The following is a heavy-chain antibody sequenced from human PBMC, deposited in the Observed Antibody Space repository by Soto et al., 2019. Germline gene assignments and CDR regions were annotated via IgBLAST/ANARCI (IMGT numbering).Heavy chain of an antibody. CDR2: ISDNGGRT. V-gene: IGHV3-23*01. CDR1: GFTFRSYG. J-gene: IGHJ4*02. CDR3: AKRELNDK. Sequence: EVQLLESGGRFVQPGGSLRHSCAASGFTFRSYGMSWVRQAPGKGLEWISAISDNGGRTDYADSVKGRFTISRDNSKNTLFFQMNTLTAEDTAVYYCAKRELNDKWGQGTLVTVS.